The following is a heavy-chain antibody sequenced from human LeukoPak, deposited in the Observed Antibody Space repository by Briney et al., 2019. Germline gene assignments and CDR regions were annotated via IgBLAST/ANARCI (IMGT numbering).Heavy chain of an antibody. CDR1: GYTFTSYA. J-gene: IGHJ5*02. V-gene: IGHV1-69*13. CDR3: ARVGLYQLLLWDHWFDP. Sequence: GASVKVSCKASGYTFTSYAISWVRQAPGQGLEWMGGIIPIFGTANYAQKFQGRVTTTADESTGPAFMELSSLRSEDTAVYYCARVGLYQLLLWDHWFDPWGQGTLVTVSS. D-gene: IGHD2-2*01. CDR2: IIPIFGTA.